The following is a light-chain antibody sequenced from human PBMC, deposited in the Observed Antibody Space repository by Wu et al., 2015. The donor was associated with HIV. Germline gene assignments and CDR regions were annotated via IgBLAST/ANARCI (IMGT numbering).Light chain of an antibody. CDR1: QSVTSNY. J-gene: IGKJ2*02. CDR3: QQYGSSGT. CDR2: GAS. Sequence: EIVLTQSPGTLSLSPGERATLSCRASQSVTSNYLAWYQQKPGQAPRLLIYGASRRATGIPDRFSGSGSGTDFTLTISRLEPKDFAVYYCQQYGSSGTFGQGT. V-gene: IGKV3-20*01.